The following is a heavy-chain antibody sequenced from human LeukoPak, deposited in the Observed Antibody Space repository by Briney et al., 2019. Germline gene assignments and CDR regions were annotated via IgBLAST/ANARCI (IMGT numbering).Heavy chain of an antibody. CDR1: GGSISSYY. CDR3: ARGGYTGSYPFDY. Sequence: SETLSLTCTVSGGSISSYYWSWIRQPPGKGLEWIGYIYYSGSTNYNPSLKSRVTISVDTSKNQFSLKLSSMTAADTAVYFCARGGYTGSYPFDYWGRGTLVTVSS. D-gene: IGHD1-26*01. CDR2: IYYSGST. V-gene: IGHV4-59*01. J-gene: IGHJ4*02.